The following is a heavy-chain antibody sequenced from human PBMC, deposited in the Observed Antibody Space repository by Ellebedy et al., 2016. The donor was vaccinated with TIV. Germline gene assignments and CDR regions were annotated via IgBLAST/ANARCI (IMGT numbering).Heavy chain of an antibody. J-gene: IGHJ2*01. CDR2: ISYDGSNK. Sequence: GESLKISCAASGFTFSSYGIHWVRQAPGRGLEWVAVISYDGSNKYYADSVKGRFTISRDNSKNTLYLQMNSLRVEDTAVYYCAREEWYFDLWGRGTLVTVSS. V-gene: IGHV3-30*03. CDR3: AREEWYFDL. CDR1: GFTFSSYG.